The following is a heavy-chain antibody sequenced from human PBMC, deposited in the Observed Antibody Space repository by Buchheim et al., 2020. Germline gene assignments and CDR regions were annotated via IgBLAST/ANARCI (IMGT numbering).Heavy chain of an antibody. V-gene: IGHV5-10-1*03. D-gene: IGHD2-2*01. CDR2: IDPSDSYT. Sequence: EVQLVQSGAEVKKPGESLRISCKGSGYSFTSYWISWVRQMPGKGLEWMGRIDPSDSYTNYSPSFQGHVTISADKSISTAYLQWISLKASDTAMYYCARHPDIVVVPAATKFDYWGQGTL. J-gene: IGHJ4*02. CDR1: GYSFTSYW. CDR3: ARHPDIVVVPAATKFDY.